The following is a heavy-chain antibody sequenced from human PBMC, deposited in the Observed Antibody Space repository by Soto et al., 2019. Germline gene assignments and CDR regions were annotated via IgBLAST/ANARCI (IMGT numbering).Heavy chain of an antibody. V-gene: IGHV3-53*01. CDR1: GLDVSGNY. Sequence: PGGSLRLSCAVSGLDVSGNYMTWVRQAPGKGLEWVSVIYSGGSTYYADSVKGRFTISRDNSKNTLYLQMNSLRAEDTAVYYCAREKQYSNHYFDYWGQGTLFTVSS. D-gene: IGHD4-4*01. CDR3: AREKQYSNHYFDY. J-gene: IGHJ4*02. CDR2: IYSGGST.